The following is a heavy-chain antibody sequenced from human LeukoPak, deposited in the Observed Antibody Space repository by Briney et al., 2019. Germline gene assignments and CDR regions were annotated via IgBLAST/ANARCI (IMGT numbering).Heavy chain of an antibody. CDR1: GFTFSSYA. D-gene: IGHD3-3*01. Sequence: GGSLRLSCAPSGFTFSSYAMSWVRQAPGKGLEWVSAISGSGGSTYYADSVKGRFTISRDNSKNTLYLQMNSLRGEDTAVFYCAKSDTTIFGVVIPYGMDVWGQGTTVTVSS. V-gene: IGHV3-23*01. CDR2: ISGSGGST. CDR3: AKSDTTIFGVVIPYGMDV. J-gene: IGHJ6*02.